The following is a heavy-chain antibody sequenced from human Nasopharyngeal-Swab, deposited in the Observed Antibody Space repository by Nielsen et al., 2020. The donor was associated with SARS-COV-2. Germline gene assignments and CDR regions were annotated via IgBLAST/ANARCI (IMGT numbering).Heavy chain of an antibody. Sequence: ESLKISCAASGFTVSSNYMSWVRQAPGKGLEWVSVIYSGGSTYYADSVKGRFTISRDNSKNTLYLLMNSRRAEDTAVYYCARDSSSSWYEGYDAFDIWGQGTMVTVSS. CDR1: GFTVSSNY. V-gene: IGHV3-53*01. CDR2: IYSGGST. CDR3: ARDSSSSWYEGYDAFDI. D-gene: IGHD6-13*01. J-gene: IGHJ3*02.